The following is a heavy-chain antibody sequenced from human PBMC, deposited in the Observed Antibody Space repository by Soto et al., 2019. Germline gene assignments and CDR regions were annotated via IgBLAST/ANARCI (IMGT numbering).Heavy chain of an antibody. D-gene: IGHD6-19*01. Sequence: VTLKESGPVLVKPTETLTLTCTVSGFSLSNARMGVSWIRQPPGKALEWLAHIFSNDEKSYSTSLKSRLTISKDTSKSQVVLSMTNIDPVDTATYYCARIREWLVRGGFYFDYWGQAPLVTVSS. CDR3: ARIREWLVRGGFYFDY. V-gene: IGHV2-26*01. CDR2: IFSNDEK. J-gene: IGHJ4*02. CDR1: GFSLSNARMG.